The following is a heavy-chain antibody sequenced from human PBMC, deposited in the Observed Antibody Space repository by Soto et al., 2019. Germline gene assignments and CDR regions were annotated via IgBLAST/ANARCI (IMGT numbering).Heavy chain of an antibody. CDR3: ARDGVGATAFWGYLDY. V-gene: IGHV3-33*01. Sequence: QVLLVESGGGVVQPGRSLRLSCAASGSIFRGYGMHWVRQAPGKGLEWVAVIRFDGRNINYADFVMGRFTISRDNSKNTLYLEMNSLRVEDTAVYYCARDGVGATAFWGYLDYWGQGTLVTVSS. CDR2: IRFDGRNI. J-gene: IGHJ4*02. CDR1: GSIFRGYG. D-gene: IGHD2-15*01.